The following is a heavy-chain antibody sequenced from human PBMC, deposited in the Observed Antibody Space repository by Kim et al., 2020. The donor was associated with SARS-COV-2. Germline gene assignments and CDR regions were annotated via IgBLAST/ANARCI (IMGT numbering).Heavy chain of an antibody. V-gene: IGHV4-34*01. Sequence: SETLSLTCAVYGGSFSGYYWSWIRQPPGKGLEWIGEINHSGSTNYNPSLKSRVTISVDTSKNQFSLKLSSVTAADTAVYYCARGRLNYYGSGSYYSPVLYWGQGTLVTVSS. CDR2: INHSGST. CDR3: ARGRLNYYGSGSYYSPVLY. J-gene: IGHJ4*02. D-gene: IGHD3-10*01. CDR1: GGSFSGYY.